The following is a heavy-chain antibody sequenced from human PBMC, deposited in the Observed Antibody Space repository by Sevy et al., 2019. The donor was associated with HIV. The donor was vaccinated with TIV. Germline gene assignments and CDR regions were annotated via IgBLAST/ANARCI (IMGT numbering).Heavy chain of an antibody. D-gene: IGHD6-19*01. CDR1: GGSISSSSYY. CDR3: ARMDIAVAGSYTFDY. V-gene: IGHV4-39*01. J-gene: IGHJ4*02. Sequence: SDTLSLTCTVSGGSISSSSYYWGWIRQPPGKGLEWIGSIYYSGSTNYNPSLKSRVTISVDTSKNQFSLKLSSVTAADTAVFYCARMDIAVAGSYTFDYWGQGTLVTVSS. CDR2: IYYSGST.